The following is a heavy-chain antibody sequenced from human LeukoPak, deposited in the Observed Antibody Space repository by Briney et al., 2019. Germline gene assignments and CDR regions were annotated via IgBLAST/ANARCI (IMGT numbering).Heavy chain of an antibody. J-gene: IGHJ3*02. D-gene: IGHD3-3*01. CDR1: GYTFTSYG. Sequence: ASVKVSCKASGYTFTSYGISWVRQAPGQGLEWMGWISAYNGNTNYAQKLQGRVTMTTDTSTSTAYMELRSLRSDDTAVYYCAREPYYDFWSGYLLPQLDAFDIWGQGTMVTVSS. CDR2: ISAYNGNT. CDR3: AREPYYDFWSGYLLPQLDAFDI. V-gene: IGHV1-18*01.